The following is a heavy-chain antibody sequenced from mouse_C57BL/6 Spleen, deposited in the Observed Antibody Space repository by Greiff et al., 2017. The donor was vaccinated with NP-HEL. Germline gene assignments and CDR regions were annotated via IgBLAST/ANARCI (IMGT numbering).Heavy chain of an antibody. J-gene: IGHJ4*01. CDR1: GYTFTSYG. V-gene: IGHV1-81*01. CDR3: ARWSAIYYDYDYAMDY. Sequence: VQLQQSGAELARPGASVKLSCKASGYTFTSYGISWVKQRPGQGLEWIGEIYPRSGNTYYNEKFKGKATLTADKSSSTAYMELRSLTSEDSAVYFCARWSAIYYDYDYAMDYWGQGTSVTVSS. D-gene: IGHD2-4*01. CDR2: IYPRSGNT.